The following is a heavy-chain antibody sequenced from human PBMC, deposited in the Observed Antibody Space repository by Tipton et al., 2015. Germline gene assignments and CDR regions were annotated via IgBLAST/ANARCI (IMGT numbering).Heavy chain of an antibody. CDR1: GASIRRSSSFR. CDR2: IYYTGAT. Sequence: TLSLTCSVSGASIRRSSSFRWGWIRQPPGKGLEWIGSIYYTGATYYNPSLKTRLTMSVDTSQNQFSLQLSSVTAADTAVYYCASDSNDYWCFDYWGQGRLVTVSS. CDR3: ASDSNDYWCFDY. D-gene: IGHD2-8*01. V-gene: IGHV4-39*01. J-gene: IGHJ4*02.